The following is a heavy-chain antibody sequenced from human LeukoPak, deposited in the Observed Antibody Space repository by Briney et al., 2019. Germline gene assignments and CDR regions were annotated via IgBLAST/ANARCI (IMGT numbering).Heavy chain of an antibody. D-gene: IGHD2-2*01. CDR3: ARDRVMGGYHGNYLDY. V-gene: IGHV4-34*01. CDR1: DGSFSGYY. Sequence: SETLFLTCAVYDGSFSGYYWSWISQPPGKGLERIGEINHSGSTNYNPSLKSRVTISVDTSKNQFSLKLSSVTAADTAVYYCARDRVMGGYHGNYLDYWGQGTLVTVSS. CDR2: INHSGST. J-gene: IGHJ4*02.